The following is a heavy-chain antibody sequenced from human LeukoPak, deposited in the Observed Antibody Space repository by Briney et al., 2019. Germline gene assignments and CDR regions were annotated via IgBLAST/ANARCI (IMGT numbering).Heavy chain of an antibody. Sequence: PGGSLRLSCEASGFTFSDHYMNWIRQAPGKGLEWVSYISGSGSTIYCADSVKGRFTISRDNAKNSLYLQMNSLRVEDTAVYYCASRGYSYRYIDYWGQGTLVTVSS. CDR2: ISGSGSTI. V-gene: IGHV3-11*01. D-gene: IGHD5-18*01. CDR1: GFTFSDHY. J-gene: IGHJ4*02. CDR3: ASRGYSYRYIDY.